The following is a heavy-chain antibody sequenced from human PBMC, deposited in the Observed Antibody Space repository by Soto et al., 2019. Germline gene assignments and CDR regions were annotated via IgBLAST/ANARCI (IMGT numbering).Heavy chain of an antibody. J-gene: IGHJ6*02. D-gene: IGHD2-21*02. CDR1: GFTFSSYA. V-gene: IGHV3-23*01. CDR2: ISGSGGST. Sequence: EVQLLESGGGLVQPGGSLRLSCAASGFTFSSYAMSWVRQAPGKGLEWVSAISGSGGSTYYADSVKGRFTISRDNSKNTLYLQMNSLRAEDTAVYYCAGGNLSYYDYGMDVWGQGTTVTVSS. CDR3: AGGNLSYYDYGMDV.